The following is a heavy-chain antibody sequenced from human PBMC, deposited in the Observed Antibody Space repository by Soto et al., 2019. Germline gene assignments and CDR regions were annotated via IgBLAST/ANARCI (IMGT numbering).Heavy chain of an antibody. Sequence: GGSLRLSCEGSGFIFSDYEMNWVRQVPGKGLEWISYISISGTIIHYADSVKGRFTISRDNAKNSVYLQMNRLRVEDTAIYYCAREGGFDWLYTWGQGTLVTVSS. CDR3: AREGGFDWLYT. CDR1: GFIFSDYE. V-gene: IGHV3-48*03. J-gene: IGHJ5*02. CDR2: ISISGTII.